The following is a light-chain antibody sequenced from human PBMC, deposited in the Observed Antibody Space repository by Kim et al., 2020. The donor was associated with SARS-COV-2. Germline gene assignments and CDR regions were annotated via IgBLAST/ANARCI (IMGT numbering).Light chain of an antibody. CDR2: GKN. CDR1: STRSYY. Sequence: LGQTVRITCQGDSTRSYYASWYQQKPGQAPVLVIYGKNNRPSGIPDRFSGSSSGNTASLTITGAQAEDEADYYCNSRDSSGNHRVVFGGGTQLTVL. J-gene: IGLJ2*01. CDR3: NSRDSSGNHRVV. V-gene: IGLV3-19*01.